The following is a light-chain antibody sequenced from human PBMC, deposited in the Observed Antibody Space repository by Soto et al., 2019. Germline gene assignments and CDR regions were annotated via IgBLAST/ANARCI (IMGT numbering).Light chain of an antibody. V-gene: IGLV1-44*01. CDR3: AAWDVSLVV. CDR1: SSNIGTNT. CDR2: SDN. Sequence: QSVLTQPPSASGTPGQRVTIFCSGSSSNIGTNTVIWYQQLPGAAPKLLIYSDNQRPSGVPDRFSGSKSGTSASLAISGLPSEDEADYYCAAWDVSLVVFGGVTKLTVL. J-gene: IGLJ2*01.